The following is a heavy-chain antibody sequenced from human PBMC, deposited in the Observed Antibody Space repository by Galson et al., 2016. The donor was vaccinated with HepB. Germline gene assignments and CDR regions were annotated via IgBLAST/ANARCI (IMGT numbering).Heavy chain of an antibody. Sequence: SLRLSCAASGFSLSNHAMDWVRQAPGKGLEWVANIKRDGSQKEYVDSVKGRFTISRDNARSLLYLQMYSLRVEDTAVYYCARDPGGGDGGNWGAFALWGQGTVVTVAS. V-gene: IGHV3-7*03. CDR1: GFSLSNHA. CDR2: IKRDGSQK. J-gene: IGHJ3*01. D-gene: IGHD4-23*01. CDR3: ARDPGGGDGGNWGAFAL.